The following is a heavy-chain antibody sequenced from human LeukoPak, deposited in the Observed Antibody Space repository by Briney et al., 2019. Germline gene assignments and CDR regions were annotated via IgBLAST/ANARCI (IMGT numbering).Heavy chain of an antibody. D-gene: IGHD2-21*02. V-gene: IGHV4-59*08. J-gene: IGHJ4*02. Sequence: PSETLSLTCTLSGDSIGRYYWGWIRQPPGKGLEWIGYIYYSGGTNYNPSLKSRVTISVDTSKSQFSLKLSSVTAADTAVYYCARHGSDWTFDFWGQGLLVSVSS. CDR1: GDSIGRYY. CDR2: IYYSGGT. CDR3: ARHGSDWTFDF.